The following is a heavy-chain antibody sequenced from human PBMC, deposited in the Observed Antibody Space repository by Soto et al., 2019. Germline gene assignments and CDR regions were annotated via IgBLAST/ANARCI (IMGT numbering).Heavy chain of an antibody. CDR2: ISYDGSNK. CDR1: GFTFSNHG. Sequence: QVQLVGSGGGVVQPGRSLRLSCAASGFTFSNHGMHWVRQAPGKGLEWVAVISYDGSNKYYADSVKGRFTISRDNSENTLYLQMDSLRAEDTAVYYCATDHLPTTVTTPWFDPWGQGTLVTVSS. CDR3: ATDHLPTTVTTPWFDP. J-gene: IGHJ5*02. V-gene: IGHV3-30*03. D-gene: IGHD4-17*01.